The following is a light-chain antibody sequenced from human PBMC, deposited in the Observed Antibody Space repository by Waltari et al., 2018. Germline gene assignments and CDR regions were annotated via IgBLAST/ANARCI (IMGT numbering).Light chain of an antibody. CDR1: NIGGKN. J-gene: IGLJ7*01. Sequence: SYDLTQPLSVSVALGQTARISCGGNNIGGKNVHWYQQKAGQAPPLVICRAKNRPSRFPGRFAGSNSENTATLTISRAQAADEADYYCQVWDSGTAVFGGGTQLTVL. CDR3: QVWDSGTAV. CDR2: RAK. V-gene: IGLV3-9*01.